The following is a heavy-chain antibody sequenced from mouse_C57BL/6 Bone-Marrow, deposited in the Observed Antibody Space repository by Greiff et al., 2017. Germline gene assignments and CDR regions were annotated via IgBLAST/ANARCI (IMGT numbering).Heavy chain of an antibody. CDR3: AGGDSYPYAMDY. CDR2: ISDGGSYT. CDR1: GFTFSSYA. V-gene: IGHV5-4*03. Sequence: EVKVVESGGGLVKPGGSLKLSCAASGFTFSSYAMSWVRQTPEKRLEWVATISDGGSYTYYPDNVKGRFTISRDNAKNNLYLQMRHLKSEDTAMYDCAGGDSYPYAMDYWGQGTSVTVSA. J-gene: IGHJ4*01. D-gene: IGHD2-12*01.